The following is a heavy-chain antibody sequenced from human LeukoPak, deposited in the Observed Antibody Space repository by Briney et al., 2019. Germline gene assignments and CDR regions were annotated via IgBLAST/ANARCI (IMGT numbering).Heavy chain of an antibody. D-gene: IGHD3-22*01. Sequence: GASVKVSCKASGYTFIGYYMHWVRQAPGQGLEWMGWINPISGVTHYAQKFQGRVTMSRDTSISTAYMELSRLRSDDTTVYYCAREYYDSSGYYPDYWGQGTLVTVSS. V-gene: IGHV1-2*02. CDR1: GYTFIGYY. J-gene: IGHJ4*02. CDR2: INPISGVT. CDR3: AREYYDSSGYYPDY.